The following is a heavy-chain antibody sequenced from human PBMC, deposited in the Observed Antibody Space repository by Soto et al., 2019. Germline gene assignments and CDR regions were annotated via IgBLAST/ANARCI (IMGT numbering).Heavy chain of an antibody. J-gene: IGHJ6*02. D-gene: IGHD2-2*01. CDR2: INHSGST. Sequence: PSETLSLTCAVYGGSFSGYYWSWIRQPPGKGLEWIGEINHSGSTNYNPSLKSRVTISVDTSKNQFSLKLSSVTAADTAVYYCARRGSKGPDTNCSSTNCRVRRPYYYYGMDVWGQGTTVTVSS. CDR3: ARRGSKGPDTNCSSTNCRVRRPYYYYGMDV. CDR1: GGSFSGYY. V-gene: IGHV4-34*01.